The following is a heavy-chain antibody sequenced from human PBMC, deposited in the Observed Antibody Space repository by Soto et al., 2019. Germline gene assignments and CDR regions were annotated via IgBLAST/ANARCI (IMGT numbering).Heavy chain of an antibody. V-gene: IGHV3-74*03. J-gene: IGHJ5*02. D-gene: IGHD4-17*01. CDR1: GFDFSNYW. CDR3: ARDQTTGDWFDA. Sequence: GGSLRLSCGASGFDFSNYWMHWVRQAPGKGLVWVSRINGDGSDIKYADSVKGRFTISRDNAKNTVYLQMNSLRADDTAVYYCARDQTTGDWFDAWGQGGLVTV. CDR2: INGDGSDI.